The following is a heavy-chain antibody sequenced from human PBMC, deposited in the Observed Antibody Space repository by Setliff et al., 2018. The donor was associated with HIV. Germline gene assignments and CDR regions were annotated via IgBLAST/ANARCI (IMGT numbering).Heavy chain of an antibody. J-gene: IGHJ5*02. CDR1: GGTFSSYA. V-gene: IGHV1-69*10. D-gene: IGHD3-3*01. CDR3: AIGWSGYYTGIGS. Sequence: GASVKVSCKASGGTFSSYAISWVRQAPGQGLEWMGGIIPILGIANYAQKFQGRVTITTDESTSTAYMELSSLRSEDTAVYYCAIGWSGYYTGIGSWGQGTLVTVSS. CDR2: IIPILGIA.